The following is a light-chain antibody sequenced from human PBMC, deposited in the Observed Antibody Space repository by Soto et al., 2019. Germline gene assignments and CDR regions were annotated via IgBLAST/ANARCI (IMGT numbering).Light chain of an antibody. V-gene: IGKV3-20*01. CDR2: GAS. Sequence: EIVLTQSPGTLSLSPGERATLSCRASQSVSNDDLAWYQQKPGQAPRLLIYGASSRATGSPDRFSGSRSGTDFTLTISILEPEDLAVYCCQQYGSSGTFGQGTKVDIK. J-gene: IGKJ1*01. CDR1: QSVSNDD. CDR3: QQYGSSGT.